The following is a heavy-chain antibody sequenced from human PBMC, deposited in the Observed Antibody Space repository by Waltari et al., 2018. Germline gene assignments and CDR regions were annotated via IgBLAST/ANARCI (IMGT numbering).Heavy chain of an antibody. CDR1: GGTFSSYA. J-gene: IGHJ3*02. CDR3: AIGLVGAPNDI. CDR2: IIPIFGTA. D-gene: IGHD1-26*01. Sequence: QVQLVQSGAEVKKPGSSVKVSCKASGGTFSSYAISWVRQAPGQGLEWMGRIIPIFGTANYAQKVQSRVTMTANKSTSTAYMELSSQRSEDTAVYYCAIGLVGAPNDIWGQGTMVTVSS. V-gene: IGHV1-69*13.